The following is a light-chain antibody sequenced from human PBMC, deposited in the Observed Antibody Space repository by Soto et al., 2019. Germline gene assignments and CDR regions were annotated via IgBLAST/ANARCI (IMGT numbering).Light chain of an antibody. CDR1: QSVSRSD. Sequence: EIVLTQSPGTLSLSPGERATLSCRASQSVSRSDLAWYQQKPGQAPRLLIYGASSRATGIPDRSSGSGSGTDFTLTISRMEPEDFAVYYCQQYSNWPPYTFGQGTKVDIK. CDR3: QQYSNWPPYT. V-gene: IGKV3-20*01. CDR2: GAS. J-gene: IGKJ2*01.